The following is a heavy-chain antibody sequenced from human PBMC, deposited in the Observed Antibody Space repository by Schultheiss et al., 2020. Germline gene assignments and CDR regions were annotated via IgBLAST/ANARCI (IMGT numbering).Heavy chain of an antibody. Sequence: GGSLRLSCAASGFTFSDHYMDWVRQAPGKGPEWIGRSRNKRSGYTTEYAASVKGRFTISRDDSKSITYLQMNSLRAEDTAVYYCANLVQQWRNVASDWGQGTLVNGYS. CDR2: SRNKRSGYTT. J-gene: IGHJ4*02. D-gene: IGHD6-19*01. CDR1: GFTFSDHY. CDR3: ANLVQQWRNVASD. V-gene: IGHV3-71*01.